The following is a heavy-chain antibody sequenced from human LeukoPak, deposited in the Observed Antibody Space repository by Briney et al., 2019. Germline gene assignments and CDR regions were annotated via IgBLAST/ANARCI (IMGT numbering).Heavy chain of an antibody. V-gene: IGHV4-59*12. D-gene: IGHD4-17*01. CDR3: ARDGEDGDLDY. CDR1: GGSISSYY. Sequence: PSETLSLTCTVSGGSISSYYWSWIRQPPGKGLEWIGYIYYSGSTNYNPSLKSRVTISVDTSKNQFSLKLSSVTAADTAVYYCARDGEDGDLDYWGQGTLVTVSS. CDR2: IYYSGST. J-gene: IGHJ4*02.